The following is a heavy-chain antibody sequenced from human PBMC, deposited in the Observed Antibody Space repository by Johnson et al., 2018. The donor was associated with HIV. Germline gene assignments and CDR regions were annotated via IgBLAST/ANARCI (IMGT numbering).Heavy chain of an antibody. CDR2: ISYDGSNK. Sequence: QVQLVESRGGVVQPGRSLRLSCAASGFTFSSYAMHWVRQAPGKGLEWVAVISYDGSNKYYADSVKGRFTISRDNSKNTLYLQMNSLRAEDTAVYYCAREPRIAAFRDAFDIWGQGTMVTVSS. CDR1: GFTFSSYA. D-gene: IGHD6-6*01. J-gene: IGHJ3*02. V-gene: IGHV3-30-3*01. CDR3: AREPRIAAFRDAFDI.